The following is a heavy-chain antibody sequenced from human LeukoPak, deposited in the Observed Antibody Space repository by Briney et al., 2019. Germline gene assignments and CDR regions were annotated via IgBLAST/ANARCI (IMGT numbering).Heavy chain of an antibody. Sequence: GGSLRLSCAASGFTLSNSWMHWVRQAPGKGLVWVSRTNGDGSDTSYADSVKGRFTISRDNAKNSLYLQMNSLRDEDTAVYYCASSGSYRFDYWGQGTLVTVSS. CDR1: GFTLSNSW. D-gene: IGHD1-26*01. CDR3: ASSGSYRFDY. CDR2: TNGDGSDT. J-gene: IGHJ4*02. V-gene: IGHV3-74*01.